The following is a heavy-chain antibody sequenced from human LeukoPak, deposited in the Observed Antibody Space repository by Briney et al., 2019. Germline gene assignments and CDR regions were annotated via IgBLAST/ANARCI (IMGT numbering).Heavy chain of an antibody. CDR1: GFTFSSYS. CDR3: AREGMVATFDY. CDR2: ISSSSSYV. V-gene: IGHV3-21*01. Sequence: PGGSLRLSCAASGFTFSSYSMNWVRQAPGKGLEWVSSISSSSSYVYYADSVKGRFTTSRDKAKNSLYLQMNSLRAEDTAIYYCAREGMVATFDYWGQGTLVTVSS. D-gene: IGHD5-12*01. J-gene: IGHJ4*02.